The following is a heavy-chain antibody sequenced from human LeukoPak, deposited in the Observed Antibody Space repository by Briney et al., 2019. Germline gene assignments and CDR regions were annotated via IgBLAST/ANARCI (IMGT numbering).Heavy chain of an antibody. Sequence: SETLSVTCTVSAGYISSYYWSWMRQPAGKGLEWIGRIFTSVSANYNPSLESRVTMSVDSSKDQFSLNMCSVTAADTTMYFCAREAYTSGWYIFDSWGQGTLVTVSS. CDR2: IFTSVSA. V-gene: IGHV4-4*07. CDR1: AGYISSYY. D-gene: IGHD6-13*01. J-gene: IGHJ4*02. CDR3: AREAYTSGWYIFDS.